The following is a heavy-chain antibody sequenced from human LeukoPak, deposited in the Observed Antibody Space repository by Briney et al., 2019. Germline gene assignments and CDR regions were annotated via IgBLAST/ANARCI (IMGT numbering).Heavy chain of an antibody. J-gene: IGHJ4*02. CDR1: GYSFPNYW. V-gene: IGHV5-51*01. D-gene: IGHD5-24*01. CDR2: IYPADSDT. Sequence: GASLKISCKGSGYSFPNYWIGWVRQMPGQGLEWMGIIYPADSDTRYSPSFQGQVTISADKSINTAYLQWTSLKASDTAMYYCARRKGDGYNSPFDYWGQGTLVTVSS. CDR3: ARRKGDGYNSPFDY.